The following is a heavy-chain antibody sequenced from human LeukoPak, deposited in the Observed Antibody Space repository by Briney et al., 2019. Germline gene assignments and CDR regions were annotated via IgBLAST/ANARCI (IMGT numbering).Heavy chain of an antibody. CDR3: AREDVISGHNAFDI. V-gene: IGHV5-51*01. Sequence: GESLKISCKGSGYSFTSHWIAWVRQMPGKGLEWMGIIYPGDPDTRYSPSFQGQVTISADKSISTAYLQWSSLKASDTAMYYCAREDVISGHNAFDIWGQGTMVTVSS. CDR1: GYSFTSHW. D-gene: IGHD6-19*01. J-gene: IGHJ3*02. CDR2: IYPGDPDT.